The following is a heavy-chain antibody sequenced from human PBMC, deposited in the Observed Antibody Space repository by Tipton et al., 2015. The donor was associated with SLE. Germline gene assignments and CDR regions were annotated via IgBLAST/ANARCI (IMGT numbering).Heavy chain of an antibody. J-gene: IGHJ5*02. D-gene: IGHD5-18*01. CDR1: GFYISSSSYT. V-gene: IGHV4-39*07. CDR3: ARDLGYIYVTWFDP. CDR2: IHYSGST. Sequence: TLSLTCTVSGFYISSSSYTWGWIRQPPGKGLEWIGTIHYSGSTNYNPSLKSRVTISVDTSKNQFSLKLSSVTAADTAVYYCARDLGYIYVTWFDPLGQGTLVTVSS.